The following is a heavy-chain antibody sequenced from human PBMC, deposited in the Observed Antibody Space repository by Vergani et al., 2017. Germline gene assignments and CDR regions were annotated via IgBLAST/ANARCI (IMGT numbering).Heavy chain of an antibody. J-gene: IGHJ6*02. CDR2: ISGSGGST. CDR3: AKANPRNSGYDYLYYYHAMDV. D-gene: IGHD5-12*01. CDR1: GFTFNHYA. V-gene: IGHV3-23*01. Sequence: EVQLLESGGDLVQPGGSLRLSCAASGFTFNHYAMNWVRQAPGKGLEWVSGISGSGGSTYYAGSVKGRFTISRDSSQNTLYLQINSLSAGDPAVYYCAKANPRNSGYDYLYYYHAMDVWGQGTTVTVSS.